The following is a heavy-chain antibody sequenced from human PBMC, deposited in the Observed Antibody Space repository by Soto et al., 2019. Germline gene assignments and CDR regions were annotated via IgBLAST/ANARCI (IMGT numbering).Heavy chain of an antibody. V-gene: IGHV1-2*04. CDR3: ARGGVDSDIVVVPAAIDAFDI. D-gene: IGHD2-2*02. CDR2: INPNSGGT. CDR1: GYTFTGYY. J-gene: IGHJ3*02. Sequence: GASVKVSCKASGYTFTGYYMHWVRQAPGQGLEWMGWINPNSGGTNYAQKFQGWVTMTRDTSISTAYMELSRLRSDDTAVYYCARGGVDSDIVVVPAAIDAFDIWGQGTMVTVS.